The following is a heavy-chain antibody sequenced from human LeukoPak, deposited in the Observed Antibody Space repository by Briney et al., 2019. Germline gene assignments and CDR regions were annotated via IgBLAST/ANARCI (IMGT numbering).Heavy chain of an antibody. CDR3: ARDKGVGYFVWSIIFDY. Sequence: PGGPLRLSCAASGFTFSSYWMSWVRQAPGKGLEWVANIKQDGSEKYYVDSVKGRFTISRDNAKNSLYLQMNSLRAENTAVYYCARDKGVGYFVWSIIFDYWGQGTLVTVSS. D-gene: IGHD3-9*01. J-gene: IGHJ4*02. V-gene: IGHV3-7*01. CDR2: IKQDGSEK. CDR1: GFTFSSYW.